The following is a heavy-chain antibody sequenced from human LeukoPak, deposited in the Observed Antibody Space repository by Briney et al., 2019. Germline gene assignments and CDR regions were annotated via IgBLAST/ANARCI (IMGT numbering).Heavy chain of an antibody. CDR1: GGSFSGYY. Sequence: SETLSLTCAVYGGSFSGYYWSWIRQPPGKGLEWIGEINHSGSTNYNPSLKSRVTISVDTSKNQFSLKRSSVTAADTAVYYCARMVNYYGYGMDVWGQGTTVTVSS. D-gene: IGHD3-22*01. CDR3: ARMVNYYGYGMDV. CDR2: INHSGST. J-gene: IGHJ6*02. V-gene: IGHV4-34*01.